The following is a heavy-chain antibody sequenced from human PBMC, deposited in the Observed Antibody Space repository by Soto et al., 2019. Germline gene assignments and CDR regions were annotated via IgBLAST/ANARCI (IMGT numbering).Heavy chain of an antibody. CDR2: INPNSGGT. CDR1: GYTFSGYY. J-gene: IGHJ4*02. CDR3: ARVVGLKNLDIWSDYYTTEPQSYFDY. D-gene: IGHD3-3*01. V-gene: IGHV1-2*02. Sequence: ASVKVSCKASGYTFSGYYMHWVRQAPGQGPGWTGWINPNSGGTKYAQKFQGRVTMARDTSITTACMEFSRLTSDDAAVYFCARVVGLKNLDIWSDYYTTEPQSYFDYWGQGTLVTVSS.